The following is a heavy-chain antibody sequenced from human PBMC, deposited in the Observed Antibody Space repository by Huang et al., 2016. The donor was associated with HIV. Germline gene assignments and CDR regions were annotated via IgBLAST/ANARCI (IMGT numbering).Heavy chain of an antibody. V-gene: IGHV3-30*02. CDR2: IRSDGSNE. CDR3: ARAVDGFNSKGFYMDV. D-gene: IGHD5-12*01. CDR1: GFIFCNFG. J-gene: IGHJ6*03. Sequence: QVQLVESGGGVVQPGGSLGLSCGAFGFIFCNFGMHWVRQAPCKGLEWVALIRSDGSNEYNGESVKGRFSISRDNFENMVYLQMNSLGDGDTAIYYCARAVDGFNSKGFYMDVWGKGTAVIVSS.